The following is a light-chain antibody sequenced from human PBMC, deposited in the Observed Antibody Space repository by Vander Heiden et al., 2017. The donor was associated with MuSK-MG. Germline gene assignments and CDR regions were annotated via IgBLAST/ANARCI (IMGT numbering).Light chain of an antibody. V-gene: IGLV3-21*02. CDR1: NIGGKS. Sequence: YLLSHPPSASVVRGQPARSTCGGNNIGGKSWQWYQQKPGQAPVLVVYDDSDRPSGIPERFSGSNSRNTATLTISRVEAGDEADYYCQVWDSSSEHVVFGGGTKLTVL. J-gene: IGLJ2*01. CDR2: DDS. CDR3: QVWDSSSEHVV.